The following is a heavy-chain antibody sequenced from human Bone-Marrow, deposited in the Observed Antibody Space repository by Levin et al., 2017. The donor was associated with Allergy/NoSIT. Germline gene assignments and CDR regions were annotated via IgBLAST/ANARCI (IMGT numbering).Heavy chain of an antibody. CDR1: GFSFRGYS. V-gene: IGHV3-48*01. CDR3: VRDLNGHFYFDY. Sequence: PGGSLRLSCAASGFSFRGYSMNWVRQAPGKGLEWVAYINSKNGVTYHADSVKGRFSIYRDDVTSSLFLQMNGLRAEDTAVYYCVRDLNGHFYFDYWGQGALVTVSS. D-gene: IGHD3-3*02. J-gene: IGHJ4*02. CDR2: INSKNGVT.